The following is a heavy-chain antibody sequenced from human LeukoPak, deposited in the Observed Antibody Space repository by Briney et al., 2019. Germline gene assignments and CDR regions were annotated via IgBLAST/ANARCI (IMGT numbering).Heavy chain of an antibody. Sequence: SETLSLTCTVSGGSISSSSYYWGWIRQPPGRGLEWIGSIYYSGNTYYNPSLKSRVTILVDTSKNHFSLKVSSVTAADTAVYYCARGTTVPTDYWGQGTLVTVSS. V-gene: IGHV4-39*02. CDR1: GGSISSSSYY. J-gene: IGHJ4*02. CDR2: IYYSGNT. D-gene: IGHD4-11*01. CDR3: ARGTTVPTDY.